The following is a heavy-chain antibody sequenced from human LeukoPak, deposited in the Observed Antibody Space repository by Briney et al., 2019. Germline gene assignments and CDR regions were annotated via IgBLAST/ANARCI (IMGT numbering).Heavy chain of an antibody. CDR2: ISSSSSYI. J-gene: IGHJ4*02. Sequence: GGSLRLSCAASGFTFSSYSMNWVRQAPGKGLEWVSSISSSSSYIYYADSVKGRFTISRDNAKNSLYLQMNSLRAEDTVVYYCARDRSDSSFVFDYWGQGTLVTVSS. D-gene: IGHD2-21*02. V-gene: IGHV3-21*01. CDR3: ARDRSDSSFVFDY. CDR1: GFTFSSYS.